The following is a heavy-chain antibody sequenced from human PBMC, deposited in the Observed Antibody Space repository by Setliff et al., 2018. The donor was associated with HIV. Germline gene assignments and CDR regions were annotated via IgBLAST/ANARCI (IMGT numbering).Heavy chain of an antibody. CDR1: GYTVTTYG. V-gene: IGHV1-8*02. CDR3: ARGVGAAGDY. J-gene: IGHJ4*02. Sequence: ASVKVSCKASGYTVTTYGISWVRQAPGQGLEWLGWMDPSSAATGYAQKFQGRVTLTRDTSINTAYMELSSLTSDDTAVYYCARGVGAAGDYWGQGTQVTVSS. CDR2: MDPSSAAT. D-gene: IGHD1-26*01.